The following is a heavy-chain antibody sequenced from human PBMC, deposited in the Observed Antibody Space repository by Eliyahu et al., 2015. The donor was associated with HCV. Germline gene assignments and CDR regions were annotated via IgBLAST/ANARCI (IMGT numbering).Heavy chain of an antibody. CDR3: ARDNPSTDSSGFKGSIVRXGLFDP. CDR1: GGSXSXGXYY. J-gene: IGHJ5*02. D-gene: IGHD3-22*01. V-gene: IGHV4-61*02. CDR2: IYTSGST. Sequence: QVQLQESGPGLVKPSQTLSLTCTVXGGSXSXGXYYWXWXRXPAGKGLEWIGRIYTSGSTNYNPSLKSRVTISVDTSKNQFSLKLSSVTAADTAVYYCARDNPSTDSSGFKGSIVRXGLFDPWGQGTLVTVSS.